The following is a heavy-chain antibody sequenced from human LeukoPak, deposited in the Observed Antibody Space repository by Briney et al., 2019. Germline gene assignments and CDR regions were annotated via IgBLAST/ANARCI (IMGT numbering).Heavy chain of an antibody. CDR1: GFTFSSYA. V-gene: IGHV3-30*02. D-gene: IGHD3-16*01. Sequence: GGSLRLSCAASGFTFSSYAMHWVRQAPGKGLEWMAFIRDDGSTRYYADSVKGRFTVSRDNSKNTLYLQMDSLRTEDTAVYYCAKVPHSWGLFDSWGQGTLVTVSS. CDR3: AKVPHSWGLFDS. J-gene: IGHJ4*02. CDR2: IRDDGSTR.